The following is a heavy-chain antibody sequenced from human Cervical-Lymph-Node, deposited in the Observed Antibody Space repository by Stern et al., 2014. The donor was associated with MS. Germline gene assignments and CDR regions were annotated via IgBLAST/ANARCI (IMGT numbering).Heavy chain of an antibody. Sequence: EMQLVESGGGLVQPGGSRRLSCSTSGFSFSRYAMSWVRQAPGKGLEWVSSLTGSGGSTYYVDSVKGRFTISRDNSKSTLYLEMSSLRDDDTAIYYCVKAGNISPHVTWGQGTLVTVSS. V-gene: IGHV3-23*04. D-gene: IGHD4-23*01. CDR3: VKAGNISPHVT. J-gene: IGHJ5*02. CDR1: GFSFSRYA. CDR2: LTGSGGST.